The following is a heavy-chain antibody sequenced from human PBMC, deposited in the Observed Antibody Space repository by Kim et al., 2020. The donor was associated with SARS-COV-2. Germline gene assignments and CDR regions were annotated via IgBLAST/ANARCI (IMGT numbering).Heavy chain of an antibody. D-gene: IGHD6-19*01. CDR3: ARGITVVGYYFDF. V-gene: IGHV6-1*01. CDR2: TYYRSKWYN. Sequence: SQTLSLTCAISGDSVSSNSAAWNWIRESPSRGLEWLGRTYYRSKWYNDYAVSVKSRITINPHTSKNQFSLQLNSVTPEDSGIYYCARGITVVGYYFDFWGQGTLVTVSP. CDR1: GDSVSSNSAA. J-gene: IGHJ4*02.